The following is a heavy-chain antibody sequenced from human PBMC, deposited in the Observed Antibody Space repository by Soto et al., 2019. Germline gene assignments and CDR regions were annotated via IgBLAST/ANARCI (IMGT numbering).Heavy chain of an antibody. J-gene: IGHJ4*02. D-gene: IGHD1-26*01. V-gene: IGHV3-73*01. CDR3: ARLWSEREPNFDY. CDR1: GYTFSDSA. CDR2: IRSKANSYAT. Sequence: GGSLRLSCAASGYTFSDSAIHWVRQASGKGLEWVGRIRSKANSYATVYAASVRGRSTISRDDSKNTAYLQMNSLKTEDTAVYYCARLWSEREPNFDYWGQGTLVTVSS.